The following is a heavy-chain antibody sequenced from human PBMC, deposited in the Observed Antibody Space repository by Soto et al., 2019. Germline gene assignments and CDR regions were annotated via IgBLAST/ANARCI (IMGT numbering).Heavy chain of an antibody. CDR2: INAGNGNT. Sequence: QVQLVQSGAEVKKPGASVKVSCKASGYTFTSYAMHWVRQAPGQRLEWMGWINAGNGNTKYSQKFQGRVTITRDTSASTAYMELSSLRSEDTAVYYCARDLVPVIYDFLTGYYVSAFDIWGQGTMVTVSS. CDR1: GYTFTSYA. J-gene: IGHJ3*02. CDR3: ARDLVPVIYDFLTGYYVSAFDI. V-gene: IGHV1-3*01. D-gene: IGHD3-9*01.